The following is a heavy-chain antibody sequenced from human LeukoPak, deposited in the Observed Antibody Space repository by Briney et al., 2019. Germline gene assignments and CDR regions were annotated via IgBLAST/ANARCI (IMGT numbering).Heavy chain of an antibody. CDR3: ARVPLVNNYFDY. D-gene: IGHD1/OR15-1a*01. V-gene: IGHV3-11*01. CDR2: ISSSGSTR. Sequence: PGGSLRLSCAASGFTFSDYYMSWIRQAPGKGLEWVSYISSSGSTRYYADSVKGRFTISRDNAKNSLYLQMNSLRAEDTAVYFCARVPLVNNYFDYWGQGTLVTVSS. J-gene: IGHJ4*02. CDR1: GFTFSDYY.